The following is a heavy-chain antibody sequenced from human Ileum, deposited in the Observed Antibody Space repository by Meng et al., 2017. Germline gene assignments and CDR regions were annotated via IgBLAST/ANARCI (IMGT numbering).Heavy chain of an antibody. Sequence: QGLRAEWGPGSVVPAGSLALTSVVSGGSISGTYLWTWVRQSAGKGLEWIGESHHSGSTNYNPSLKSRVTISVDKSKNQFALNLRSVTAADTAVYYCARIDYGGNGIEKYYFDYWGQGTLVTVSS. V-gene: IGHV4-4*02. D-gene: IGHD4-23*01. CDR3: ARIDYGGNGIEKYYFDY. CDR1: GGSISGTYL. J-gene: IGHJ4*02. CDR2: SHHSGST.